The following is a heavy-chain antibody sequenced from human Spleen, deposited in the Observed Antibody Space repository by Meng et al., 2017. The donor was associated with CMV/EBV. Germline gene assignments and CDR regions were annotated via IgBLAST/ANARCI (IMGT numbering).Heavy chain of an antibody. J-gene: IGHJ4*02. CDR2: IYSGGST. V-gene: IGHV3-66*02. CDR3: ARGLTLGDTLDC. CDR1: GFTFSSYS. D-gene: IGHD4-17*01. Sequence: GESLKISCAASGFTFSSYSMNWVRQAPGKGLEWVSVIYSGGSTYYADSVKGRFTISRDNSKNTLYLQMNSLRPEDTAMYFCARGLTLGDTLDCWGQGALVTVSS.